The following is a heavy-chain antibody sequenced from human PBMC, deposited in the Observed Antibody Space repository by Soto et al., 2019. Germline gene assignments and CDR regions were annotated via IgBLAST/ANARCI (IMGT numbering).Heavy chain of an antibody. CDR3: AREPGSTSTIDY. V-gene: IGHV4-59*01. CDR2: IYYSGST. Sequence: SETLSLTCTVSGGSISSYYWSWIRQPPGKGLEWIGYIYYSGSTNYNPSLKSRVTISVDTSKNQFSLKLSSVTAADTAVYYCAREPGSTSTIDYWGQGTLVTVSS. J-gene: IGHJ4*02. CDR1: GGSISSYY. D-gene: IGHD2-2*01.